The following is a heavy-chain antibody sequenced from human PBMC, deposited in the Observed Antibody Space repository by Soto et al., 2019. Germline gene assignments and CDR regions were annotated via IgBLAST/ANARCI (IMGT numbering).Heavy chain of an antibody. CDR2: ISPYNGNT. D-gene: IGHD4-17*01. V-gene: IGHV1-18*01. CDR3: TSAGRPADYGAKWYFDL. J-gene: IGHJ2*01. Sequence: QVQLVQSGVEVKMPGASVQFSCTGSVYTFNSYGISWVRRAPGQGREWMGWISPYNGNTNSAPKLQGRVTMTTDTSTTPAYMELKSLRSDDTDVYYCTSAGRPADYGAKWYFDLWGRGTLVTVSS. CDR1: VYTFNSYG.